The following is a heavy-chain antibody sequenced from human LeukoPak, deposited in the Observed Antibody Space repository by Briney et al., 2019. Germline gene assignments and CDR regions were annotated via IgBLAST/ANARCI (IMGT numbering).Heavy chain of an antibody. J-gene: IGHJ4*02. CDR2: ISSSGSTI. CDR1: GFTFSSYE. Sequence: GGSLRLSCAASGFTFSSYEMNWVRQAPGKGLEWVSYISSSGSTIYYADSVKGRFTISRDNAKNTVNLQMNSLRAEDTAVYHCARTGGVPGAIGVFDYWGQGTLVTVSS. D-gene: IGHD2-2*01. CDR3: ARTGGVPGAIGVFDY. V-gene: IGHV3-48*03.